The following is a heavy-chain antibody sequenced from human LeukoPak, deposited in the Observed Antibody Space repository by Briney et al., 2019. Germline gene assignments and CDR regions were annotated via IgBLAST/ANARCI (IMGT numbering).Heavy chain of an antibody. Sequence: GVSLRLSCAASGFTFRSYAMSWVRQARGKGLEWVSAISGSGGSTYYADSVKGRFTISRDNSKNTLYLQMNSLRAEDTAVYYCAKEPEDFWSGYYTAALDYWGQGTLVTVSS. CDR3: AKEPEDFWSGYYTAALDY. CDR1: GFTFRSYA. D-gene: IGHD3-3*01. V-gene: IGHV3-23*01. J-gene: IGHJ4*02. CDR2: ISGSGGST.